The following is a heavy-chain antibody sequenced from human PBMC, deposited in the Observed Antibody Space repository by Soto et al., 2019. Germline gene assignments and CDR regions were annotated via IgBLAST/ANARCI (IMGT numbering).Heavy chain of an antibody. D-gene: IGHD4-4*01. J-gene: IGHJ4*02. CDR1: GFTFSDYY. Sequence: WGSLRLSCAASGFTFSDYYMSWVRQAPGKGLEWVSYISSSGSTIYYADSVKGRFTISRDNAKNSLYLQMNSLRAEDTAVYYCARRTPMTTVLHFDYWGQGTLVTVSS. V-gene: IGHV3-11*01. CDR3: ARRTPMTTVLHFDY. CDR2: ISSSGSTI.